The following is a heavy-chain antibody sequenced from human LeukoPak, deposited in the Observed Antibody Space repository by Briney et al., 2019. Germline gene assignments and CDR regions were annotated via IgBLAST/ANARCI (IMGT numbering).Heavy chain of an antibody. D-gene: IGHD4-17*01. CDR3: ARAPGEGWFDP. Sequence: PGGSLRLSCAASGFTFISYWMSWVRQAPGKGLEWVASIKQDGSEKYYVDSVKGRFTISRDNAKNSLYLQMNSLRAEDTALYYCARAPGEGWFDPWGQGALVTVPS. CDR2: IKQDGSEK. V-gene: IGHV3-7*01. J-gene: IGHJ5*02. CDR1: GFTFISYW.